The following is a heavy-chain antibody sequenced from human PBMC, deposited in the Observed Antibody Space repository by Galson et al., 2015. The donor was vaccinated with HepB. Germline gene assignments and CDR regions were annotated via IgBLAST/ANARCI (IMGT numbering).Heavy chain of an antibody. Sequence: SLRLSCAASGSTFSSHGMHWIRQAPGKGLEWVSLIWYDGSQTHYIDSVKGRFTISRDNSKNTVSLQMNGLRGEDTAVYYCARWNRTPGAFENWGQGTMVTVSS. D-gene: IGHD1-14*01. V-gene: IGHV3-33*01. J-gene: IGHJ3*02. CDR3: ARWNRTPGAFEN. CDR2: IWYDGSQT. CDR1: GSTFSSHG.